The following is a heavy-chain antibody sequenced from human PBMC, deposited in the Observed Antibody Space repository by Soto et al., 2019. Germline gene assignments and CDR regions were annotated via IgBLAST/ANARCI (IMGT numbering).Heavy chain of an antibody. CDR3: ARDFAYFDS. CDR2: VYDTGRT. D-gene: IGHD3-3*01. V-gene: IGHV4-61*01. J-gene: IGHJ4*02. Sequence: ASETLSLTCTVSGGSFKSGSYSWSWIRQPPGKGLEWIGYVYDTGRTSYNPSLKSRVSISMDTSKNQFSLNLDSVTAADTAVYFCARDFAYFDSWGQGTLVTVSS. CDR1: GGSFKSGSYS.